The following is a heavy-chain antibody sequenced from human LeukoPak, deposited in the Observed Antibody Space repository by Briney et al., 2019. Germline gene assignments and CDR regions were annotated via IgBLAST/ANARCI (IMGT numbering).Heavy chain of an antibody. V-gene: IGHV1-46*01. CDR2: INPSGGSS. Sequence: ASVKVSCKASGYTFIRFYMHWVRQAPGQGLEWMGIINPSGGSSRYAQKFQGRVTMTRDTSTSTVYMELSSLRSEDTAVYHCARGGLDGYYFDYWGQGTLVTVSS. D-gene: IGHD6-19*01. CDR3: ARGGLDGYYFDY. J-gene: IGHJ4*02. CDR1: GYTFIRFY.